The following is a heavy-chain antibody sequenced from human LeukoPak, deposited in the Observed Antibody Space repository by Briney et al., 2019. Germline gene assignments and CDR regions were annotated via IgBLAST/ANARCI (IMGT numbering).Heavy chain of an antibody. J-gene: IGHJ4*02. CDR1: GYTFTGYY. Sequence: ASVKVSCKASGYTFTGYYMHWVRQAPGRGLEGMGWINTNSGGTNYAQKFQGRVTMTRDTSISTAYMELSRLRSDDTAVYYCTRENGGNSNSAYWGQGTLVTVSS. CDR2: INTNSGGT. D-gene: IGHD4-23*01. CDR3: TRENGGNSNSAY. V-gene: IGHV1-2*02.